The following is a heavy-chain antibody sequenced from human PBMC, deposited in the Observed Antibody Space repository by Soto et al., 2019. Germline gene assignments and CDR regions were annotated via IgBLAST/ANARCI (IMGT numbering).Heavy chain of an antibody. CDR3: ARVPGP. CDR2: IYYSGST. J-gene: IGHJ5*02. Sequence: SETLSLTCTVSGDSLSSGGHTWNWIRQPPGKGLEWIGYIYYSGSTYYNPSLKSRVTISVDRSKNQFSLKLSSVTAADTAVYYCARVPGPWGQGTLVTVSS. CDR1: GDSLSSGGHT. V-gene: IGHV4-30-2*01.